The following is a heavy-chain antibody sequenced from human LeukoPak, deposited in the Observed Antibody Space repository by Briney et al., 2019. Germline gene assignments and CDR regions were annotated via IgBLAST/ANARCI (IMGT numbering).Heavy chain of an antibody. J-gene: IGHJ4*02. D-gene: IGHD6-13*01. Sequence: SETLSLTCTVSGGSISGYYWSWIRQPPGRGLEWTGCIYYSGGTNYNPSLKSRVTISADTSKNQFSLKLSYVTAADTAVYYCARHWGIRSSWYFDYWGQGTLVTVSS. CDR3: ARHWGIRSSWYFDY. V-gene: IGHV4-59*08. CDR1: GGSISGYY. CDR2: IYYSGGT.